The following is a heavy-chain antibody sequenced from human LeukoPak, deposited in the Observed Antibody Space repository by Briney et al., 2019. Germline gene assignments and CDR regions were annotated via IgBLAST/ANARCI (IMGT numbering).Heavy chain of an antibody. CDR1: GFTVSDNY. D-gene: IGHD1-26*01. J-gene: IGHJ3*02. CDR2: IYSAGAT. V-gene: IGHV3-66*01. Sequence: PGWSLRLSCAASGFTVSDNYMTWVRQAPGKGLEGVSSIYSAGATHYAESVKGRFTISRDNSKNTLYLQMNSLRAEDMAVYYCARIEWARLGRAFDIWGQGTMVTVSS. CDR3: ARIEWARLGRAFDI.